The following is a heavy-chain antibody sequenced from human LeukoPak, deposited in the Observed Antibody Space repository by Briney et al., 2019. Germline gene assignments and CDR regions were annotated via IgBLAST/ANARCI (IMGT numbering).Heavy chain of an antibody. J-gene: IGHJ4*02. Sequence: GGSLRLSCAASGFTFSSYWMSWVRQAPGKGLEWVANIKQDGSDKYYVDSVKARFTISIDNAKNSLYLQMNSLRDEDTAIYYCARVWPYTGRPYAYDYWGQGTLVTVSS. V-gene: IGHV3-7*05. CDR1: GFTFSSYW. D-gene: IGHD1-26*01. CDR3: ARVWPYTGRPYAYDY. CDR2: IKQDGSDK.